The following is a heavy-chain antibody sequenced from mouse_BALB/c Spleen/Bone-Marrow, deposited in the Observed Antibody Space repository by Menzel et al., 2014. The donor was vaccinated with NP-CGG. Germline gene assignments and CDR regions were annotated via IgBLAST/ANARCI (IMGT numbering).Heavy chain of an antibody. CDR3: AREDTITAYFDY. V-gene: IGHV1-4*02. D-gene: IGHD1-1*01. Sequence: QVQLKQSAAELARPGASVKMPCKTSGYTFTTYTVHWIKQRPGQGLEWIGYINPRSGYTDYNQNLKDKTTLTADKSSSTAYMQLSSLTSEDSAVYYCAREDTITAYFDYWGQGTTLTVSS. CDR1: GYTFTTYT. J-gene: IGHJ2*01. CDR2: INPRSGYT.